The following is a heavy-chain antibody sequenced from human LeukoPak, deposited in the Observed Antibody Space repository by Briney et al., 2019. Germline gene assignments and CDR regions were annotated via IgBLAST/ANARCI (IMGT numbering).Heavy chain of an antibody. CDR1: GFTFSSYA. Sequence: QAGGSLRLSCAASGFTFSSYAMHWVRQAPGKGLEWVAVISYDGSNKYYAGSVKGRFTIPRDNSKNTLYLQMNSLRAEDTAVYYCARARDFWSGLDYWGQGTLVTVSS. CDR2: ISYDGSNK. J-gene: IGHJ4*02. V-gene: IGHV3-30*01. CDR3: ARARDFWSGLDY. D-gene: IGHD3-3*01.